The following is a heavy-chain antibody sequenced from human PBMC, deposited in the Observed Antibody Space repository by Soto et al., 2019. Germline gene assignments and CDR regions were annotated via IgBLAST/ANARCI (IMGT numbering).Heavy chain of an antibody. CDR2: IYYSGTT. D-gene: IGHD2-15*01. CDR3: ARLRIYCSGGSCYYYFDE. Sequence: PSETLSLTCTVSGGSISGYYWSWIRQPPGKGLEWIGYIYYSGTTSYNPSLNSRVTMSVDTSRNQFSLKVNSVTAADTAVYYCARLRIYCSGGSCYYYFDEWGQGTLVTVSS. V-gene: IGHV4-59*01. J-gene: IGHJ4*02. CDR1: GGSISGYY.